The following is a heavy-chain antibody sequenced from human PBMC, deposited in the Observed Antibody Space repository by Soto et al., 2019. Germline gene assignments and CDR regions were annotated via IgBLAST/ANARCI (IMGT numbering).Heavy chain of an antibody. CDR1: GYTFTSFD. Sequence: ASVKVSCKAFGYTFTSFDMHWVRQAPGQGLEWMGIINPRNGDTTYGQKFQGRVTLTSDTYTTTVYMELSSLRSEDTAVYYCAKDLTRDGDCYHPTGYDLGSWDQGLLVTVS. J-gene: IGHJ3*01. CDR3: AKDLTRDGDCYHPTGYDLGS. CDR2: INPRNGDT. V-gene: IGHV1-46*01. D-gene: IGHD2-21*01.